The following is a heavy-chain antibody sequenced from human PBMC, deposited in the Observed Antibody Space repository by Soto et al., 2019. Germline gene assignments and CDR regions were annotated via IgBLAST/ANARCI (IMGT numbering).Heavy chain of an antibody. CDR3: AREVGATYWYFDL. CDR1: GFTFSSYS. J-gene: IGHJ2*01. V-gene: IGHV3-21*01. D-gene: IGHD1-26*01. CDR2: ISSSSSYI. Sequence: GESLKISCAASGFTFSSYSMNWVRQAPGKGLEWVSSISSSSSYIYYADSVKGRFTISRDNAKNSLYLQMNSLRAEDTAVYYCAREVGATYWYFDLWGRGTLVTVSS.